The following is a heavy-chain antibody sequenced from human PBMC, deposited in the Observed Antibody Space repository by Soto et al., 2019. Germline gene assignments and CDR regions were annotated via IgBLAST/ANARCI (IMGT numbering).Heavy chain of an antibody. CDR2: IDYSGKT. CDR3: ATWGRDGGRPPSAF. D-gene: IGHD3-16*01. V-gene: IGHV4-39*01. CDR1: GGSISRRTYY. J-gene: IGHJ4*02. Sequence: QLQLQESGPGLVKPAETLSLTCTVSGGSISRRTYYWRWIRQPPGKGLEWIGSIDYSGKTYQNPSLQSRVTQSVDTSNNQFSLGLNSVPAADTAVYYCATWGRDGGRPPSAFWGQGTLVTVSS.